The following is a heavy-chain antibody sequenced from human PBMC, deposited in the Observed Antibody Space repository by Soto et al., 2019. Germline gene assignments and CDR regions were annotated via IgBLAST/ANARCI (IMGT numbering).Heavy chain of an antibody. V-gene: IGHV3-30*18. J-gene: IGHJ4*02. D-gene: IGHD1-26*01. CDR1: GFTFSSYA. CDR2: ISYDGSHQ. Sequence: QVQLVESGGGVVQPGRSLRLSCAASGFTFSSYAMHWVRQAPGKGLEWAAVISYDGSHQHYADSVESRFTISRDNSKNTLYLQLNSLTAEATAVYYCAKDQSYLVGAMVYSFDYWGPGSLGTVS. CDR3: AKDQSYLVGAMVYSFDY.